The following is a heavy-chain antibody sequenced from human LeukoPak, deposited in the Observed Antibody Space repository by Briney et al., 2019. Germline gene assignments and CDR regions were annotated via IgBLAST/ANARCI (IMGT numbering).Heavy chain of an antibody. CDR1: GFTFSSNW. V-gene: IGHV3-74*01. J-gene: IGHJ4*02. CDR2: INSDGSST. D-gene: IGHD3-10*01. CDR3: ARGRITSRQIDY. Sequence: GGSLRLSCAASGFTFSSNWMHWGRQAPGKGPVWVSRINSDGSSTSYADSVKGRFTISRDNAKNTLYLQMNSLRAEDTAVYYCARGRITSRQIDYWGQGTLVTVSS.